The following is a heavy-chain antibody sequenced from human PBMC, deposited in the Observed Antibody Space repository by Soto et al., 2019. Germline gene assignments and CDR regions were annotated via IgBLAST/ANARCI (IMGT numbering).Heavy chain of an antibody. V-gene: IGHV3-30*18. CDR3: AKVGDSSGWYEVAVYYYFDY. J-gene: IGHJ4*02. D-gene: IGHD6-19*01. CDR1: GFTFSSYG. CDR2: ISYDGSNK. Sequence: QVQLVESGGGVVQPGRSLRLSCAASGFTFSSYGMHWVRQAPGKGLEWVAVISYDGSNKYYADSVKGRFTISRDNSKNTLYLQMNSLRAEDTAVYYCAKVGDSSGWYEVAVYYYFDYWGQGTPVTVSS.